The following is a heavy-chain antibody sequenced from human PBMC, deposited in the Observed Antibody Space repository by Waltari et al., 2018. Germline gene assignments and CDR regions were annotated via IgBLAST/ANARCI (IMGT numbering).Heavy chain of an antibody. V-gene: IGHV1-8*01. CDR2: MNPNSGNT. J-gene: IGHJ4*02. D-gene: IGHD3-22*01. Sequence: QVQLVQSGAEVKKPGASVTVSCKASGYTFTSHDINWVRQAPGQGLEWMGWMNPNSGNTGYAQKFKGRVTMTRSTSISTAYMELSSLRSDDTAVYYCTPDPMNWGQGTLVTVSS. CDR3: TPDPMN. CDR1: GYTFTSHD.